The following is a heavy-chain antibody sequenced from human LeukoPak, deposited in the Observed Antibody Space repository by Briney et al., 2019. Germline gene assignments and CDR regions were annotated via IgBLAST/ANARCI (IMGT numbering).Heavy chain of an antibody. CDR1: GFTFSSYG. CDR2: IWYDGSNK. CDR3: ARDRYNWNGDFDY. Sequence: GGSLRLSCAAYGFTFSSYGMHWVRQAPGKGLEWVAVIWYDGSNKYYADSVKGRFTISRDNSKNTLYLQMNSLRAEDTAVYYCARDRYNWNGDFDYWGQGTLVTVSS. D-gene: IGHD1-20*01. J-gene: IGHJ4*02. V-gene: IGHV3-33*01.